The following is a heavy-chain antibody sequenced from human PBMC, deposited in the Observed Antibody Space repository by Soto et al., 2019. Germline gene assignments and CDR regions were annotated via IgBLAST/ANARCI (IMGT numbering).Heavy chain of an antibody. J-gene: IGHJ6*03. CDR2: IYYSGST. V-gene: IGHV4-59*01. CDR1: GGYISSYY. Sequence: PSETLSLTCTVSGGYISSYYGSWIRQPPGKGLEWIGYIYYSGSTNYNPSLKSRVTISVDTSKNQFSLKLSSVTAADTAVYYCARIVVVPAAIFGYYYYYMDVWGKGTTVTVSS. CDR3: ARIVVVPAAIFGYYYYYMDV. D-gene: IGHD2-2*01.